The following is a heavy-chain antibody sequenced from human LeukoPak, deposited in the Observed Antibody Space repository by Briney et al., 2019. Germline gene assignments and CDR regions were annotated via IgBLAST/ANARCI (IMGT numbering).Heavy chain of an antibody. CDR3: AREAGDYRAFDY. CDR2: IYHSGST. J-gene: IGHJ4*02. V-gene: IGHV4-38-2*02. Sequence: SETLSLTCTVSGYSISSGYYWGWIRQPPGKGLEWIGSIYHSGSTYYNPSLKSRVTISVDTSKNQFSLKLSSVTAADTAVYYCAREAGDYRAFDYWGQGTLVTVSS. CDR1: GYSISSGYY. D-gene: IGHD7-27*01.